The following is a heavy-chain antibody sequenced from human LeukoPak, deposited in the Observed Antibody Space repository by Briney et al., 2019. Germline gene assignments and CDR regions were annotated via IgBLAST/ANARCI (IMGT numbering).Heavy chain of an antibody. J-gene: IGHJ4*02. Sequence: GGSLRLSCAASGFTFSSYSMNWVRQAPGKGLEWASSISSSSSYIYYAGSVKGRFTISRDNAKNSLYLQMNSLRTEDTAVYYCARLATNGGYGYWGQGTLVTVSS. CDR3: ARLATNGGYGY. D-gene: IGHD5-12*01. CDR2: ISSSSSYI. V-gene: IGHV3-21*01. CDR1: GFTFSSYS.